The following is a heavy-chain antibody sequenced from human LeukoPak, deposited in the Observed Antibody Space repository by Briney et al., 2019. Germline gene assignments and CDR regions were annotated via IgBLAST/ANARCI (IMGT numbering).Heavy chain of an antibody. CDR3: ARYYSGYDFGEKTFDY. V-gene: IGHV4-59*12. CDR2: IYYSGST. CDR1: GGSISSYY. Sequence: SETLSLTCTVSGGSISSYYWSWIRQPPGKGLEWIGYIYYSGSTNYNPSLKSRVTISVDTSKNQFSLKLSSVTAADTAVYYCARYYSGYDFGEKTFDYWGQGTLVTVSS. J-gene: IGHJ4*02. D-gene: IGHD5-12*01.